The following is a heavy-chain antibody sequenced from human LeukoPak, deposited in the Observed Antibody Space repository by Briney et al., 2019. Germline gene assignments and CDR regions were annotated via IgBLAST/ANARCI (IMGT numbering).Heavy chain of an antibody. CDR1: GFTFSSYA. V-gene: IGHV3-11*01. CDR3: ATQAVAGFERSRAY. D-gene: IGHD6-19*01. J-gene: IGHJ4*02. Sequence: RPGGSLRLSCAASGFTFSSYAMSWIRQAPGKGLEWVSYISSSGSTIYYADSVKGRFTISRDNAKNSLYLQMNSLRAEDTAVYYCATQAVAGFERSRAYWGQGTLVTVSS. CDR2: ISSSGSTI.